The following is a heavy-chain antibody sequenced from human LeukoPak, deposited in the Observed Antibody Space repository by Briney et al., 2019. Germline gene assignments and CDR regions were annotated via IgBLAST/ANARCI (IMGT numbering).Heavy chain of an antibody. CDR3: ARETRSLVIGAAAGPWNY. J-gene: IGHJ4*02. CDR2: INPSGDTT. Sequence: ASVKVSCEASGYTFTGYYIHWVRQAPGQGLEWMGIINPSGDTTSYAQKFQDRVTMTRDTSTSTVYMELSSLRSEDTAVYYCARETRSLVIGAAAGPWNYWGQGTLVTVSS. V-gene: IGHV1-46*01. CDR1: GYTFTGYY. D-gene: IGHD6-13*01.